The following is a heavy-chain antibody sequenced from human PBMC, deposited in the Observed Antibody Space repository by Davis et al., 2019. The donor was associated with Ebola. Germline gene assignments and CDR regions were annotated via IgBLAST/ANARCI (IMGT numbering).Heavy chain of an antibody. V-gene: IGHV5-51*01. CDR3: ARLPGSYGPIDY. J-gene: IGHJ4*02. D-gene: IGHD1-26*01. CDR2: ISPGDSYT. Sequence: GESLKTSCQGSGYSFTSYWIGWVRQMPGKGLEWMGIISPGDSYTRYSPSFQGQVTISADKSISTAYLQWSSPKASDPAMYYCARLPGSYGPIDYWGQGTLVTVSS. CDR1: GYSFTSYW.